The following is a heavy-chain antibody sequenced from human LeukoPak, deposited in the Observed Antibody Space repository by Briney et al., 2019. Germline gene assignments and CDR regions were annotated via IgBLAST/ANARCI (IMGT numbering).Heavy chain of an antibody. CDR3: ARCRDEFADYGFTS. D-gene: IGHD4-17*01. Sequence: GSLRLSCAASGFTFSSYSMSWIRQPPGKGLEWIGYISNSGSTKYNPSLRSRVTISVDTPKNLFSLKLTSMTAADTAFYYCARCRDEFADYGFTSWGQGTLVTVSS. J-gene: IGHJ1*01. CDR2: ISNSGST. V-gene: IGHV4-59*01. CDR1: GFTFSSYS.